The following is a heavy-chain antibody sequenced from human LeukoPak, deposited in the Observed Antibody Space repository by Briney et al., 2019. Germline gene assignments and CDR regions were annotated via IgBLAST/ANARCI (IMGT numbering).Heavy chain of an antibody. J-gene: IGHJ4*02. Sequence: GGSLRLSCAASGFTFSNAWMSLVRQAPGKGREWVGRIKSKTDGGTTDYAAPVKGRFTISRDDSKNTLYLQMNSLKTEDTAVYYCTTDTAIFGVVMDLDYWGQGTLVTVSS. D-gene: IGHD3-3*01. V-gene: IGHV3-15*01. CDR2: IKSKTDGGTT. CDR1: GFTFSNAW. CDR3: TTDTAIFGVVMDLDY.